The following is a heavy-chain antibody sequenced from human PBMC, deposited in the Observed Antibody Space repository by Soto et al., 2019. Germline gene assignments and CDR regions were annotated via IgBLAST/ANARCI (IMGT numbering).Heavy chain of an antibody. Sequence: GGSLRLSCAASGFTFSSYSMNWVRQAPGKGLEWVSYISSSSTIYYADSVKGRFTISRDNAKNSLYLQMNSLRAEDTAVYYCASIPNGGAFDIWGQGTMVTVSS. CDR1: GFTFSSYS. CDR3: ASIPNGGAFDI. V-gene: IGHV3-48*04. CDR2: ISSSSTI. D-gene: IGHD1-1*01. J-gene: IGHJ3*02.